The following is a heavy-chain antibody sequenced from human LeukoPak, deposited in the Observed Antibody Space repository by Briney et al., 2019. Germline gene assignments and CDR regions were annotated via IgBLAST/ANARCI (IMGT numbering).Heavy chain of an antibody. J-gene: IGHJ3*02. V-gene: IGHV3-74*01. CDR2: INSDGSST. CDR1: GFTFSSYW. Sequence: PGGSLSLFCAASGFTFSSYWMHWVRQAPGKGLVWVSRINSDGSSTSYADSVKGRFTISRDSAKNTLYLQMNSLRAEDTAVYYCVRDGYSYGFMMAFDIWGLGTRVTVSS. CDR3: VRDGYSYGFMMAFDI. D-gene: IGHD5-18*01.